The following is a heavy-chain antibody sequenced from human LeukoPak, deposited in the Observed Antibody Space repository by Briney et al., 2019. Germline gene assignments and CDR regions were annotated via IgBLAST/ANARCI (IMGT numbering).Heavy chain of an antibody. J-gene: IGHJ4*02. CDR1: GGSISSGGYY. D-gene: IGHD2-21*02. Sequence: SETLSLTCTVSGGSISSGGYYWSWIRQHPGKGLEWIGYIYYSGSTYYNPSLKSRVTISVDTSKNQFSLKLSSVTAADAAVYYCARDVGDCPDYWGQGTLVTVSS. CDR2: IYYSGST. CDR3: ARDVGDCPDY. V-gene: IGHV4-31*03.